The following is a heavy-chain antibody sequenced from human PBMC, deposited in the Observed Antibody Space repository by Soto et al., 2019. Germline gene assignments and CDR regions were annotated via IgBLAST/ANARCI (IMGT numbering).Heavy chain of an antibody. CDR3: ARRIAARRNYDAFDI. J-gene: IGHJ3*02. CDR2: IYPGDSDT. D-gene: IGHD6-13*01. V-gene: IGHV5-51*03. CDR1: GYSFTTYW. Sequence: GKSLKISCKGSGYSFTTYWIGWVRQMPGKGLEWMGIIYPGDSDTRYSPSFQGQFTISADKSISTAYLQWSSLKASDTTMYYCARRIAARRNYDAFDIWGQGTMVTVSS.